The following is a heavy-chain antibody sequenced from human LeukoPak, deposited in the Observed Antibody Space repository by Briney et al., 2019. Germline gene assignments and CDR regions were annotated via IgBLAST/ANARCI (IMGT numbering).Heavy chain of an antibody. CDR1: GGTFSSYA. D-gene: IGHD3-16*02. Sequence: SVKVSCKASGGTFSSYAISWVRQAPGQGLEWMGRIIPILGIANYAQKFQGRVTITADKSTSTAYMELSSLRSEDTDVYYCARDSTFGGVIVIDYWGQGTLVTVSS. CDR3: ARDSTFGGVIVIDY. V-gene: IGHV1-69*04. J-gene: IGHJ4*02. CDR2: IIPILGIA.